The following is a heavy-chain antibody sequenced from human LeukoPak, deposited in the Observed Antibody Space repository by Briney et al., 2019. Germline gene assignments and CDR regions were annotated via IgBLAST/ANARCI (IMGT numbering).Heavy chain of an antibody. CDR2: STHSGST. D-gene: IGHD2-2*01. CDR3: ARGRTGAAALDF. Sequence: SETLSLTCAAYGGSFSGYYWSWIRQPPGKGLEWIGESTHSGSTNYNPSLKSRVTISVDTSKSQFSLDLTSVTAADTAVYYCARGRTGAAALDFWGPGTLVTVSS. CDR1: GGSFSGYY. J-gene: IGHJ4*02. V-gene: IGHV4-34*01.